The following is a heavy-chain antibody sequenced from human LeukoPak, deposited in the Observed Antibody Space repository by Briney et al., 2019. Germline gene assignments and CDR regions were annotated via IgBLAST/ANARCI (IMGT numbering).Heavy chain of an antibody. Sequence: ASVKVSCKASGYSFTNYYMHWVRQAPGQGLEWMGIINPSGGSTTYAQKFQGRVTMTRDTSTSTVYMELSSLRSEDTAVYYCATDSEYQLLFDYWGQGTLVTVSS. CDR1: GYSFTNYY. V-gene: IGHV1-46*01. CDR2: INPSGGST. CDR3: ATDSEYQLLFDY. D-gene: IGHD2-2*01. J-gene: IGHJ4*02.